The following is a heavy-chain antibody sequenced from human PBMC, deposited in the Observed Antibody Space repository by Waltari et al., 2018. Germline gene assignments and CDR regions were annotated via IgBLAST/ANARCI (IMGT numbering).Heavy chain of an antibody. CDR1: GYSISSGYY. Sequence: QVQLQESGPGLVKPSETLSLTCAVSGYSISSGYYWGWIRQPPGKGLEWIGSIYHSGSTYYNPSLKSRVTISVDTSKNQFSLKLSSVTAADTAVYYCARIRVVVPAADSYNWFDPWGQGTLVTVSS. CDR3: ARIRVVVPAADSYNWFDP. J-gene: IGHJ5*02. V-gene: IGHV4-38-2*01. D-gene: IGHD2-2*01. CDR2: IYHSGST.